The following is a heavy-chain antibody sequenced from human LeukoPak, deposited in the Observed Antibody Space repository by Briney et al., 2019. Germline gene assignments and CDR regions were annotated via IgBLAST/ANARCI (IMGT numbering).Heavy chain of an antibody. Sequence: GGSLRLSCAASGFTFSSYAMPWVRQAPGKGLEWVAVIWYDGSNKYYADSVKGRFTISRDNSKNTLYLQMNSLRAEDTAVYYCARDYRTQYYYYYGMDVWGQGTTVTVSS. J-gene: IGHJ6*02. V-gene: IGHV3-33*08. CDR1: GFTFSSYA. CDR2: IWYDGSNK. CDR3: ARDYRTQYYYYYGMDV.